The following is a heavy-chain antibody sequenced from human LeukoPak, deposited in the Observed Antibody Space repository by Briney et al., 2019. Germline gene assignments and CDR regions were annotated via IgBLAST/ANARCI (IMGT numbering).Heavy chain of an antibody. J-gene: IGHJ6*04. D-gene: IGHD6-19*01. CDR1: GYSFTSYW. Sequence: GESLKISCKGSGYSFTSYWIAWVRQVPGKGLEWMGIIYPGDSDIRYSPSFQGQVTTSADKSISTAYLQWSSLKASDTAMYYCARLSRAVLTYGMDVWGKGTTVTVSS. CDR2: IYPGDSDI. V-gene: IGHV5-51*01. CDR3: ARLSRAVLTYGMDV.